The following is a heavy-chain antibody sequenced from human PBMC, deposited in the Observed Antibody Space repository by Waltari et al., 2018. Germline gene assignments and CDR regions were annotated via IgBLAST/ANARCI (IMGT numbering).Heavy chain of an antibody. Sequence: QLQLQESGPGLVKPSETLSLTCTVSGGSLSSSSDYWGWIPQPPGKGLEWIGSIYYSGSTYYNPSLKSRVTISVDTSKNQFSLKLSSVTAADTAVYYCARQTRRWLQSNPKALDYWGQGTLVTVSS. CDR2: IYYSGST. J-gene: IGHJ4*02. D-gene: IGHD5-12*01. CDR3: ARQTRRWLQSNPKALDY. CDR1: GGSLSSSSDY. V-gene: IGHV4-39*01.